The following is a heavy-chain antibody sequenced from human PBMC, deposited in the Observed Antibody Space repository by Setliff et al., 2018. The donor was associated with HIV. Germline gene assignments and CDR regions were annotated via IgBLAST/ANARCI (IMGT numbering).Heavy chain of an antibody. D-gene: IGHD3-10*01. CDR1: GFTFDSYW. Sequence: PGGSLRLSCAASGFTFDSYWMSWVRQAPGKGLEWVANVNGDGSAKAYVGSVKGRFSISRDNSKNTLYLQMNSLRTEDTAVYYCAREDGSGSWRVQAFDIWGQGTMVTVSS. CDR3: AREDGSGSWRVQAFDI. V-gene: IGHV3-7*01. CDR2: VNGDGSAK. J-gene: IGHJ3*02.